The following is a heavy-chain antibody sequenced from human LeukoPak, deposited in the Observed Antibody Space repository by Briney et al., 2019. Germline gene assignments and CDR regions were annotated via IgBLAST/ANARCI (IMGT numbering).Heavy chain of an antibody. J-gene: IGHJ4*02. CDR1: GFTFSSYG. Sequence: PGGSLRLSCAASGFTFSSYGMHWVRRAPGKGLEWVAVIWYDGSNKYYADSVKGRFTISRDNSKNTLYLQMNSLRAEDTAVYCCAKGAGHIVATMNTFDYWGQGTLVTVSS. CDR3: AKGAGHIVATMNTFDY. V-gene: IGHV3-33*06. D-gene: IGHD5-12*01. CDR2: IWYDGSNK.